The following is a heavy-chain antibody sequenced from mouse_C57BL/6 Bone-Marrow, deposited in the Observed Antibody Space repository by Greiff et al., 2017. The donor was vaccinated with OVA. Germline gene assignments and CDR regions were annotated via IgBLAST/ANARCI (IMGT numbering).Heavy chain of an antibody. V-gene: IGHV5-6*01. CDR2: ISSGGSYT. J-gene: IGHJ2*01. Sequence: EVKLMESGGDLVKPGGSLKLSCAASGFTFSSYGMSWVRQTPDKRLEWVATISSGGSYTYYPDSVKGRFTISRDNAKNTLYLQMSSLKSEDTAMYYCARLTTVVDYWGQGTTLTVSS. CDR1: GFTFSSYG. D-gene: IGHD1-1*01. CDR3: ARLTTVVDY.